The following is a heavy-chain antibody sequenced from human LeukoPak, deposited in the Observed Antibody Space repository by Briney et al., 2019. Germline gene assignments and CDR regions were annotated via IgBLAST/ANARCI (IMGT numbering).Heavy chain of an antibody. Sequence: SETLSLTCAVSGYPVSSGFFWGWIRQPPGKGLEWIATIYHNGITHYNPSLKSRVTISVDTSKNQFSLKTSSVTAADTAVYYCTRGVALSDHGIIDSWGQGTLATVSS. J-gene: IGHJ4*02. CDR3: TRGVALSDHGIIDS. D-gene: IGHD1-1*01. CDR1: GYPVSSGFF. CDR2: IYHNGIT. V-gene: IGHV4-38-2*01.